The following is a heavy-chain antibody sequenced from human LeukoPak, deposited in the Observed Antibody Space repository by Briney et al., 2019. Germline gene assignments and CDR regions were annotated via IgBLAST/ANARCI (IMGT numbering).Heavy chain of an antibody. CDR3: ARAGESSSWYDGAEYFQH. V-gene: IGHV1-2*02. D-gene: IGHD6-13*01. Sequence: ASVKVSCKASGYTFTGYYTHWVRQAPGQGLEWMGWINPNSGGTNYAQKFQGRVTMTRDTSISTAYMELSRLRSDDTAVYYCARAGESSSWYDGAEYFQHWGQGTLVTVSS. J-gene: IGHJ1*01. CDR1: GYTFTGYY. CDR2: INPNSGGT.